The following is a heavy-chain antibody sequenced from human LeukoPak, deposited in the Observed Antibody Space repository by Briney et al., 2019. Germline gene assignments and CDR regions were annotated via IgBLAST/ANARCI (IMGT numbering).Heavy chain of an antibody. D-gene: IGHD6-19*01. Sequence: GGSLRLSCAASGFTFSSYGMTWVRQAPGKGLEWVSAISGSGDTPYYADSVKGRFTISRDNSKNTLYLQMNSLRGEDTAVYYCAKGKTSSSGWAHFDSWGQGALVTVSS. CDR2: ISGSGDTP. CDR3: AKGKTSSSGWAHFDS. J-gene: IGHJ4*02. V-gene: IGHV3-23*01. CDR1: GFTFSSYG.